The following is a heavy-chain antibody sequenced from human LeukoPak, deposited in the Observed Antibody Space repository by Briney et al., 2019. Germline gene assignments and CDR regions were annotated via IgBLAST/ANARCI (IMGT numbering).Heavy chain of an antibody. D-gene: IGHD6-19*01. CDR1: GGSISSYY. V-gene: IGHV4-59*01. Sequence: SETLSLTCTVSGGSISSYYWSWIRQPPGKGLEWIGYIYYSGSTNYNPSLKSRVTISVDTSKNQFSLKLSSVTAADTAVYYCARVWSSGWPYYFDYWGQGTLVTVSS. CDR2: IYYSGST. CDR3: ARVWSSGWPYYFDY. J-gene: IGHJ4*02.